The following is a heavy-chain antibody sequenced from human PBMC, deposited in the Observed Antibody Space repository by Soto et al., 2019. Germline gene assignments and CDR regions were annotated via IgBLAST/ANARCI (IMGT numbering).Heavy chain of an antibody. CDR1: GYTFTGYY. D-gene: IGHD6-13*01. Sequence: GASVKVSCKASGYTFTGYYMHWVRQAPGQGLEWMGGIIPIFGTANYAQKFQGRVTITADESTSTAYMELSSLRSEDTAVYYCARTAAGNPERFDPWGQGTLVTVSS. CDR3: ARTAAGNPERFDP. V-gene: IGHV1-69*13. CDR2: IIPIFGTA. J-gene: IGHJ5*02.